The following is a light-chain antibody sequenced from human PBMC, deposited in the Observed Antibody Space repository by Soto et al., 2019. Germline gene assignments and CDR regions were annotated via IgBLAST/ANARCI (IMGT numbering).Light chain of an antibody. V-gene: IGKV1-5*03. CDR1: QTISSW. CDR3: QQSYSTPWT. Sequence: IQMTQSPSTLSGSVGDRVTITCRASQTISSWWAWYQQKPGKAPKLLIYKASTLKSGVPSRFSGSGSGTEFTLTISSLQPEDFATYYCQQSYSTPWTFGQGTKVDIK. CDR2: KAS. J-gene: IGKJ1*01.